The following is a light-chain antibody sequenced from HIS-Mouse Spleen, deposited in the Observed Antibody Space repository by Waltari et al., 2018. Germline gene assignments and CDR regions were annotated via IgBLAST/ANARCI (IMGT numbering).Light chain of an antibody. V-gene: IGLV3-10*01. Sequence: SYELTQPPSVSVSPGQTARITCSGDALPKKYAYWYQQKSGQAPGLVSNEDRKRPSGIPERFSGASSGTMATLTISGAQVEDEADYYCYSTDSSGNHRVFGGGTKLTVL. CDR1: ALPKKY. CDR3: YSTDSSGNHRV. J-gene: IGLJ2*01. CDR2: EDR.